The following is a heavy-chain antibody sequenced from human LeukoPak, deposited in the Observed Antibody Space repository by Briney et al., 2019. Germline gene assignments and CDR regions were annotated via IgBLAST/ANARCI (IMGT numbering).Heavy chain of an antibody. Sequence: GGSLRLSCAASGFTFSSYGMHWVRQAPGKGLEWVAFIRYDGSNKYYADSVKGRFTISRDNSKNTLYLQMNSLRAEDTAIYYCARRAGSYSHSYDYWGQGTLVTVSS. CDR2: IRYDGSNK. CDR1: GFTFSSYG. CDR3: ARRAGSYSHSYDY. V-gene: IGHV3-30*02. J-gene: IGHJ4*02. D-gene: IGHD2-15*01.